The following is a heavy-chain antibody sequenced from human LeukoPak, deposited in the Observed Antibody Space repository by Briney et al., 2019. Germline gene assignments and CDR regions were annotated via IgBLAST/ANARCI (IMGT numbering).Heavy chain of an antibody. CDR2: INPNSGGT. D-gene: IGHD1-26*01. CDR1: GYTFTGYY. J-gene: IGHJ4*02. CDR3: ASPTSLSGSYSLSDY. V-gene: IGHV1-2*02. Sequence: ASVKVSCKASGYTFTGYYMHWVRQAPGQGLEWMGWINPNSGGTNYAQKFQGRVTMTRDTSISTAYMELSRLRSDDTAVYYCASPTSLSGSYSLSDYWGQGTLVTVSS.